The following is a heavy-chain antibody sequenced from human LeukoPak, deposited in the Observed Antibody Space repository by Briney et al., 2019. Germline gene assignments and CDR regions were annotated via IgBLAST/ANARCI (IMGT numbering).Heavy chain of an antibody. CDR2: IKEDGSEK. D-gene: IGHD3-22*01. J-gene: IGHJ6*02. CDR3: ARDWSFTEYYYDSSGYYDYYGMDV. V-gene: IGHV3-7*01. CDR1: GFTFSSYW. Sequence: AGGSLRLSCAASGFTFSSYWMSWVRRAPGKGLEWVANIKEDGSEKYCVDSVKGRFTISRDNAKNSLYLQMNSLRAEDTAVYYCARDWSFTEYYYDSSGYYDYYGMDVWGQGTTVTVSS.